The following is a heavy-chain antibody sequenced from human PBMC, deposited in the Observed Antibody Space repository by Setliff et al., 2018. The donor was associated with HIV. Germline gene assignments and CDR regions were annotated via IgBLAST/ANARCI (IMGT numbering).Heavy chain of an antibody. CDR3: ARDGPLEGSYRYYYYYMDV. V-gene: IGHV4-59*01. CDR2: IYYSGST. D-gene: IGHD3-10*01. J-gene: IGHJ6*03. CDR1: GTSFSGYY. Sequence: SETLSLTCGVYGTSFSGYYWTWIRQPPGKGLEWIGYIYYSGSTNYNPSLKSRVTISVDTSKNQFSLKLSSVTAADTAVYYCARDGPLEGSYRYYYYYMDVWGKGTTVTVSS.